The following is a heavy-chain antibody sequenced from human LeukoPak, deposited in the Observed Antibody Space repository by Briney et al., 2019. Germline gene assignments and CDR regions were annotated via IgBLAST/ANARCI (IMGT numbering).Heavy chain of an antibody. CDR2: INPNSGGT. V-gene: IGHV1-2*06. J-gene: IGHJ4*02. CDR3: ARALYANYYFDY. CDR1: GYIFTDYY. Sequence: ASVKVSCKASGYIFTDYYMHWVRQAPGQELGWMGRINPNSGGTNYAQKFQGRVTMTRDTSISTAYMELSRLRSDDTAVYYCARALYANYYFDYWGQGTLVTVSS. D-gene: IGHD3-16*01.